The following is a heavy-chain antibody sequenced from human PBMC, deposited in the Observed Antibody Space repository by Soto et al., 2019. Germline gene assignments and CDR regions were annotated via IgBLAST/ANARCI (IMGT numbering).Heavy chain of an antibody. CDR3: VRDQCGDCFDWYFDL. CDR2: ISYDGTTK. J-gene: IGHJ2*01. CDR1: GFTFSSFA. Sequence: QVQLVESGGGVVQPGRSLRLSCEVSGFTFSSFAVHWVRQAPGKGLEWVALISYDGTTKYYADSVKGRFTISRDNSMDTLYLQMNSLRTEDTALYYCVRDQCGDCFDWYFDLWGQGTLVTVSS. V-gene: IGHV3-30*04. D-gene: IGHD2-21*02.